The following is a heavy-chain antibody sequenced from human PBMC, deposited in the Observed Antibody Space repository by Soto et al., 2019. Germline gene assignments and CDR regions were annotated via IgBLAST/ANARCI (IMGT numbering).Heavy chain of an antibody. CDR3: AKDGYSGYDPEDYYYYYMDV. D-gene: IGHD5-12*01. V-gene: IGHV3-30*18. CDR2: ISYDGSNK. Sequence: GGSLRLSCAASGFTFSSYDMHWVRQAPGKGLEWVAVISYDGSNKYYADSVKGRFTISRDNSKNTLYLQMNSLRAEDTAVYYCAKDGYSGYDPEDYYYYYMDVWGKGTTVTVSS. J-gene: IGHJ6*03. CDR1: GFTFSSYD.